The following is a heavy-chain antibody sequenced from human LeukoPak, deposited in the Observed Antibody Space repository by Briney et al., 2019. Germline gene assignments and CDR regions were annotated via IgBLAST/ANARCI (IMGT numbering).Heavy chain of an antibody. D-gene: IGHD5-18*01. V-gene: IGHV4-39*07. CDR1: GVSISSSSYY. CDR3: ARGIGYSYGYDHNWFDR. J-gene: IGHJ5*02. CDR2: IYYSEST. Sequence: SETLSLTCTVSGVSISSSSYYWGWIRQPPGKELEWIGRIYYSESTYYNPSLKSQVTISVDTSKTQFSLKLSSVTAADTAVYYCARGIGYSYGYDHNWFDRWGQGTLVTVSS.